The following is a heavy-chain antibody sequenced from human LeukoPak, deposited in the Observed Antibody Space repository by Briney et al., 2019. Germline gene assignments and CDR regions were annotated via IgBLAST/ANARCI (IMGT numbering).Heavy chain of an antibody. Sequence: GGSLRLSCAASGFTFSDYWMSWVRQAPGNGLEWLANIKQDGSDKYYVDSVKGRFTISRDNAKNSLYLQMNSLRAEDTAVYYCARDSYDSGSYYNHWGQGTLVTVSS. CDR1: GFTFSDYW. V-gene: IGHV3-7*03. CDR3: ARDSYDSGSYYNH. D-gene: IGHD3-10*01. J-gene: IGHJ5*02. CDR2: IKQDGSDK.